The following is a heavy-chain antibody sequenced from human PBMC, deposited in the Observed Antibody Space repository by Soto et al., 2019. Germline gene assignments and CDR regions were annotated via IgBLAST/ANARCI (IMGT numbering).Heavy chain of an antibody. CDR3: VKEESSSWSYYYGMDV. V-gene: IGHV3-64D*08. Sequence: GGSLRLSCSASGFTFSSYAMHWVRQAPGKGLEYVSAISSNGGSTYYADSVKGRFTISRDNSKNTLYLQMSSLRAEDTAVYYCVKEESSSWSYYYGMDVWGQGTTVTVSS. CDR2: ISSNGGST. CDR1: GFTFSSYA. J-gene: IGHJ6*02. D-gene: IGHD6-13*01.